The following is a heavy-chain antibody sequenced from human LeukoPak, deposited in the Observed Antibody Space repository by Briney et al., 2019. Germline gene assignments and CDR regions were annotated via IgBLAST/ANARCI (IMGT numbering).Heavy chain of an antibody. CDR2: IYYSGST. Sequence: SETLSLTCTVSGGSISSYYWSWIRQPPGKGLEWIGYIYYSGSTNYNPSLKSRVTISVDTSKNQFSLKLSSVTAADTAVYYRARCQVAATHYWFDPWGQGTLVTVSS. D-gene: IGHD2-15*01. J-gene: IGHJ5*02. CDR1: GGSISSYY. V-gene: IGHV4-59*01. CDR3: ARCQVAATHYWFDP.